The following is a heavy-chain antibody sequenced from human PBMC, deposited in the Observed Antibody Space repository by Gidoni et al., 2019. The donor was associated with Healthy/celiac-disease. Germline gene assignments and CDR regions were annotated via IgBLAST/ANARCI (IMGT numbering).Heavy chain of an antibody. Sequence: QVQLQASGPGLVKPSETLSLTCPVSGGSISSYYWRWIRQPPGKGLEWIGYIYYSGSTNYNHSRKSRVTISVDTSKNQFSLKLSSVTAADTAVYYCARVGGTGYYYYYYGMDVWGQGTTVTVSS. CDR3: ARVGGTGYYYYYYGMDV. CDR2: IYYSGST. D-gene: IGHD2-8*02. J-gene: IGHJ6*02. CDR1: GGSISSYY. V-gene: IGHV4-59*01.